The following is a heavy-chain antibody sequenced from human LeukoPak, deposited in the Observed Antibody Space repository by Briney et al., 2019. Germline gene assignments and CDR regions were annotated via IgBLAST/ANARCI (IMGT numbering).Heavy chain of an antibody. CDR2: IYYSGST. CDR1: GGSISSYY. CDR3: ARDVRFRGSVPY. Sequence: SETLSLTCTVSGGSISSYYWSWIRQPPGKGLEWIGYIYYSGSTNYNPSLKSRVTISVDTSKNQFSLKLSSVTAADTAVYYCARDVRFRGSVPYWGQGTLVTVSS. D-gene: IGHD1-26*01. J-gene: IGHJ4*02. V-gene: IGHV4-59*01.